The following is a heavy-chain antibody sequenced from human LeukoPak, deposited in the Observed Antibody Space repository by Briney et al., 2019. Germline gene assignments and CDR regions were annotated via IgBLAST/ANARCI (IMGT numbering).Heavy chain of an antibody. CDR2: INPNSGVT. D-gene: IGHD1-1*01. J-gene: IGHJ4*02. CDR1: GYTFPDFY. V-gene: IGHV1-2*06. CDR3: ARVELSSSGSYYFDY. Sequence: ASVKVSCKTSGYTFPDFYLHRLRQSPGQGLEWMGRINPNSGVTNSAQKFQDRVTMTRDTSIDTAYMELNSLRSDDTAVYYCARVELSSSGSYYFDYWGQGTLVTVSS.